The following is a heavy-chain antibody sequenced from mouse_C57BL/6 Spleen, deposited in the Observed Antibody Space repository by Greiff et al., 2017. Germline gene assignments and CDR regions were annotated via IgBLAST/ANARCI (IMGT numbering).Heavy chain of an antibody. CDR2: IHPNSGST. D-gene: IGHD2-2*01. V-gene: IGHV1-64*01. CDR3: APSTMVTGFDY. CDR1: GYTFTSYW. Sequence: QVQLQQPGAELVKPGASVKLSCKASGYTFTSYWMHWVKQRPGQGLEWIGMIHPNSGSTNYNEKFKSKATLTVDKSSSTAYMQLSSLTSEDSAVYYCAPSTMVTGFDYWGQGTTLTVSS. J-gene: IGHJ2*01.